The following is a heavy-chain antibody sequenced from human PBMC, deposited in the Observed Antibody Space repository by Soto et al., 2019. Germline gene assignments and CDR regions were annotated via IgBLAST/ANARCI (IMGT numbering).Heavy chain of an antibody. J-gene: IGHJ6*02. D-gene: IGHD6-6*01. Sequence: ASVNVSCKASGYTFNGYYIHWVRPAPGQGLELMGWINPKSGGTKYAQNFQDRVTMTRDTSISTAYMELSRLRSDDTAVYYCARGSDSSSSAYYYYNGMDVWGQGTTVTVSS. CDR1: GYTFNGYY. V-gene: IGHV1-2*02. CDR2: INPKSGGT. CDR3: ARGSDSSSSAYYYYNGMDV.